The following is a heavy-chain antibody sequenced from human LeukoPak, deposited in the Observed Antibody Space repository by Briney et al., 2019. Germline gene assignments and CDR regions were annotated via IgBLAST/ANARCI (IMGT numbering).Heavy chain of an antibody. CDR1: GVSISSGSNY. V-gene: IGHV4-39*07. Sequence: SETLSLTCSASGVSISSGSNYWGWIRQPPGKTLEWIGSIYSSGSTHYNPSLKSRVIILIDTAKNHFSLNLSSVTAADTAVYYCARSDGYGLVGIWGQGTMVNVSS. CDR2: IYSSGST. D-gene: IGHD3-10*01. CDR3: ARSDGYGLVGI. J-gene: IGHJ3*02.